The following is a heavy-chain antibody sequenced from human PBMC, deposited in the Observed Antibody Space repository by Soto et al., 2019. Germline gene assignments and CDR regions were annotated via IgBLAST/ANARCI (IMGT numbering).Heavy chain of an antibody. CDR2: IYTSGST. V-gene: IGHV4-4*07. J-gene: IGHJ4*02. D-gene: IGHD6-19*01. CDR1: GDSISDYY. CDR3: ARSGYSSGWYTAFDY. Sequence: SETLSLTCTVSGDSISDYYWSWIRQPAGKGLEWIGRIYTSGSTISNPSLRSRVAMSVDTSKNQFSLKLNSVTAADTAVYYCARSGYSSGWYTAFDYWGQGTLLTV.